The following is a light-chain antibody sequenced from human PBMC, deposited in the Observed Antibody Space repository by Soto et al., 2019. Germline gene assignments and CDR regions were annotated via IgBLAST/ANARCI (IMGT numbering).Light chain of an antibody. CDR3: QQYNNWPRAT. Sequence: EIVLTQSPATLSLSPGERATLSCGASQTINSDYLAWYQQKPGLAPRLLIYDASRRATGVPDRFSGSGSGTDFTLTISGLEPEDFGVYYCQQYNNWPRATFGGGTKVDI. J-gene: IGKJ4*01. V-gene: IGKV3D-20*01. CDR1: QTINSDY. CDR2: DAS.